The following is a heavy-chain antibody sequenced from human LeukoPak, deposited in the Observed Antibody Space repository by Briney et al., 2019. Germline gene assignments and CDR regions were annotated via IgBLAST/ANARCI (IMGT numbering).Heavy chain of an antibody. V-gene: IGHV3-23*01. CDR3: AKEGGGLGYYDILTGYYPIDY. CDR1: GFTFSSYG. CDR2: ISGSGGST. D-gene: IGHD3-9*01. Sequence: PGGSLRLSCAASGFTFSSYGMSWVRQAPGKGLEWVSAISGSGGSTYYADSVKGRFTISRDNSKNTLYLQMNSLRAEDTAVYYCAKEGGGLGYYDILTGYYPIDYWGQGTLVTVSS. J-gene: IGHJ4*02.